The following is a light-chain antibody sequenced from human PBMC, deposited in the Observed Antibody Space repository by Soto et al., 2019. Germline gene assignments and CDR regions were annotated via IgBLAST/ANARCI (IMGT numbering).Light chain of an antibody. Sequence: EIVMTQSPATLPVSPGARATLSCRASQSVSSNLAWYQQKPGQAPRFLIYGASTRATGIPARFSGSGSGTEFTLTISSLQSEDFAVYYCQQYDNWPLTFGGGTKVEIK. V-gene: IGKV3-15*01. CDR3: QQYDNWPLT. CDR1: QSVSSN. CDR2: GAS. J-gene: IGKJ4*01.